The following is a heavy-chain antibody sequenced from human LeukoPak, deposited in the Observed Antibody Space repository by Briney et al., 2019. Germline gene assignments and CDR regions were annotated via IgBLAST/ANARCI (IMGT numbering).Heavy chain of an antibody. J-gene: IGHJ5*02. Sequence: SETLSLTCTVSGGSISSYYWSWIRRPPGKGLEWIGYIYYSGSTNYNPSLKSRVTISVDTSKNQFSLKLSSVTAADTAVYYCARCGSSWYQYNWFDPWGQGTLVTVSS. D-gene: IGHD6-13*01. CDR3: ARCGSSWYQYNWFDP. V-gene: IGHV4-59*01. CDR2: IYYSGST. CDR1: GGSISSYY.